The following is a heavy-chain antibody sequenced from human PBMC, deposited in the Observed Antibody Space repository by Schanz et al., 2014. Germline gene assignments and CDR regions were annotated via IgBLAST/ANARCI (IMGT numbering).Heavy chain of an antibody. CDR2: MYINSGST. V-gene: IGHV3-53*01. Sequence: EVQLVESGGGLIQPGGSLRLSCAVSGFTVNTNYMSWVRQAPGKGLEWISSMYINSGSTQYADSVKGRFIISRDNSKNTLSLQMNSLRAEDTAVYYCATELRPGAERPRGNFDSWGQGTRVTVS. D-gene: IGHD1-7*01. CDR1: GFTVNTNY. J-gene: IGHJ4*02. CDR3: ATELRPGAERPRGNFDS.